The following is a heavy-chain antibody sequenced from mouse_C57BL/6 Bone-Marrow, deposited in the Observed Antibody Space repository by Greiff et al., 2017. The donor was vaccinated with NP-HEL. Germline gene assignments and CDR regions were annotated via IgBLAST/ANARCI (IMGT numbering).Heavy chain of an antibody. Sequence: QVQLQQPGAELVKPGASVKLSCKASGYTFTSYWMHWVKQRPGQGLEWIGMIHPNSGSTNYNEKFKSKATLTVDKSSSTAYMQLSSLTSEDSAFYDCARGRYGSSQAWFAYWGQGTLVTVSA. J-gene: IGHJ3*01. CDR3: ARGRYGSSQAWFAY. D-gene: IGHD1-1*01. CDR1: GYTFTSYW. CDR2: IHPNSGST. V-gene: IGHV1-64*01.